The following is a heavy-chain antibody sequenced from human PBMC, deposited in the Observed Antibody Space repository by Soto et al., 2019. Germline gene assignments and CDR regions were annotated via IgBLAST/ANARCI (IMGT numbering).Heavy chain of an antibody. D-gene: IGHD6-13*01. CDR3: ARVRVPGYSSSWSIYYYYYYMDV. V-gene: IGHV4-39*07. J-gene: IGHJ6*03. Sequence: PSETLSLTCTVSGGSISSSSYYWGWIRQPPGKGLEWIGSIYYSGSTYYNPSLKSRVTISVDTSKNQFSLKLSSVTAADTAVYYCARVRVPGYSSSWSIYYYYYYMDVWGKGTTVTVSS. CDR2: IYYSGST. CDR1: GGSISSSSYY.